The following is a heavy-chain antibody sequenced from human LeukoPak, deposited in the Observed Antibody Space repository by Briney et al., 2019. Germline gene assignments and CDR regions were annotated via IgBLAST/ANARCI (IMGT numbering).Heavy chain of an antibody. CDR2: IYYSGST. Sequence: PSETLSLTCTVSGGSISSGDYYWSWSRQPPGKGLEWIGYIYYSGSTYYNPSLKSRVTISVDTSKNQFSLKLSSVTAADTAVYYCARDSITFGGVIVQDYWGQGTLVTVSS. D-gene: IGHD3-16*02. V-gene: IGHV4-30-4*01. CDR3: ARDSITFGGVIVQDY. J-gene: IGHJ4*02. CDR1: GGSISSGDYY.